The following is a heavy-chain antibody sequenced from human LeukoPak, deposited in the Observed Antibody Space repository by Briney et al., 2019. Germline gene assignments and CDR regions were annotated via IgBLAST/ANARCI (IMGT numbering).Heavy chain of an antibody. Sequence: GGSLRLSCAASGFTFSSYNMNWVRQAPGQGLEWVSSITSGSSYIYYADSVKGRFTISRDNAKSSLYLQMNSLRAEDTGVYYCAKKIDSGSYPLDYWGQGTLVTISS. D-gene: IGHD3-10*01. CDR2: ITSGSSYI. V-gene: IGHV3-21*04. CDR3: AKKIDSGSYPLDY. CDR1: GFTFSSYN. J-gene: IGHJ4*02.